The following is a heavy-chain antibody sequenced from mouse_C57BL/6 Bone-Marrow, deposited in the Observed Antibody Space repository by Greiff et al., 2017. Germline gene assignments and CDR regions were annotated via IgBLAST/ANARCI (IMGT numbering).Heavy chain of an antibody. Sequence: EVQLQQSGPELVKPGASVKMSCKASGYTFTDYNMHWVKQSHGKSLEWLGYINPNNGGTRYNQKFQGKATLTVNKSSSTAYMELRSLTSEYSAVYYCASQVALRPWFAYWGQGTLVTVSA. D-gene: IGHD1-1*01. J-gene: IGHJ3*01. CDR2: INPNNGGT. CDR3: ASQVALRPWFAY. CDR1: GYTFTDYN. V-gene: IGHV1-22*01.